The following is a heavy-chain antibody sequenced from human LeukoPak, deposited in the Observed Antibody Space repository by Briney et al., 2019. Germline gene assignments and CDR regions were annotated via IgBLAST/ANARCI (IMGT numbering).Heavy chain of an antibody. CDR2: ISYDGSDK. CDR3: AKSVVDTPLGFLFDF. D-gene: IGHD5-18*01. V-gene: IGHV3-30*18. J-gene: IGHJ4*02. Sequence: GRSLRLSCATSGFTFSTYAMHWVRQAPGKGLEWVAVISYDGSDKYYADSVKGRFTISRDNSKNTLYLQMNSLSPEDTAVYYCAKSVVDTPLGFLFDFWGQGTLVTASS. CDR1: GFTFSTYA.